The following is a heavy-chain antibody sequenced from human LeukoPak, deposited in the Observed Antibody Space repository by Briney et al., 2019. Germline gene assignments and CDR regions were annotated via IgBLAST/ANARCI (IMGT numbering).Heavy chain of an antibody. Sequence: SETLSLTCTVSGGSISSYYWSWFRQPPGKGLEWIGYISYSGSTNYNPSLKSRVTISVDTSKNQFSLKLSSVTAADTAVYYCARDLALGAAAGPPNFGYWGQGTLVTVSS. V-gene: IGHV4-59*12. CDR3: ARDLALGAAAGPPNFGY. CDR1: GGSISSYY. D-gene: IGHD6-13*01. J-gene: IGHJ4*02. CDR2: ISYSGST.